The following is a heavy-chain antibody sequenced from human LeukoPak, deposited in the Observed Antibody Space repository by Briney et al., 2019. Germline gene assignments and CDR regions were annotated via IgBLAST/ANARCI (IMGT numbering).Heavy chain of an antibody. D-gene: IGHD3-22*01. J-gene: IGHJ4*02. CDR1: GFTFSSYG. CDR3: ARDPYYDSSGYLDY. Sequence: GGSLRLSCAASGFTFSSYGMHWVRQAPGKGLEWVAVISYDGSNKYYADSVKGRFTISRDNSKNTLYLQMNSLRAEDTAVYYCARDPYYDSSGYLDYWGQGTLVTVSS. V-gene: IGHV3-30*19. CDR2: ISYDGSNK.